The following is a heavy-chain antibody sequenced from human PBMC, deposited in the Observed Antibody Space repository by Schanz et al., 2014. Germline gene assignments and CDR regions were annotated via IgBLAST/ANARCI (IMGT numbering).Heavy chain of an antibody. D-gene: IGHD2-2*01. CDR1: GFAFSVYG. CDR3: AKDSTRIDIVLVPTAIDY. V-gene: IGHV3-33*06. Sequence: VQLVESGGGLVQPGRSLRLSCAASGFAFSVYGMHWVRQAPGKGPEWVAVIWSDGSTKYYADSVKGRFTISRDSPKNTLYLQMNSLRAEDTAVYYCAKDSTRIDIVLVPTAIDYWGQGTLVTVSS. J-gene: IGHJ4*02. CDR2: IWSDGSTK.